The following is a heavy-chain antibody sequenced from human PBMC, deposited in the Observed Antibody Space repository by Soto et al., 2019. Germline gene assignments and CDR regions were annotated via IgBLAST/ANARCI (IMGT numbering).Heavy chain of an antibody. Sequence: GGSLRLSCAASGFTFSSYAMTWVRQAPGKGLEWVSGISGSGGITYYADSVKGRFTISRDNSKNTLFLQMNSLRAEDTAVYYCAATPKNPYYDFWSANNWFDPWGQGTLVTVSS. J-gene: IGHJ5*02. V-gene: IGHV3-23*01. CDR1: GFTFSSYA. CDR3: AATPKNPYYDFWSANNWFDP. D-gene: IGHD3-3*01. CDR2: ISGSGGIT.